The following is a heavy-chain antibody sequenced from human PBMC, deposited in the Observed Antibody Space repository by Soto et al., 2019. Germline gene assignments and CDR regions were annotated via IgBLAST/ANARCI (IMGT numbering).Heavy chain of an antibody. D-gene: IGHD2-8*01. J-gene: IGHJ4*02. CDR3: VGGRGRLMVFAY. V-gene: IGHV4-34*01. CDR1: TESFSDYY. CDR2: IDHSGNT. Sequence: SETLSLTCAVNTESFSDYYWSWIRQPPGKGLEWIGEIDHSGNTNYSPSLKGRVTISVDTSKNQFSLKLNSVTAADTAEYYCVGGRGRLMVFAYWGQGTLVTVSS.